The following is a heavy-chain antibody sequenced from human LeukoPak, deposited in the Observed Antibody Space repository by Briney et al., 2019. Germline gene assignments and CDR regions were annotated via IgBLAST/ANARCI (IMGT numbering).Heavy chain of an antibody. D-gene: IGHD6-19*01. CDR2: IHYSGST. CDR3: ARDGVAGGFDY. Sequence: PSETLSLTCTVSGGSIGSYYWNWIRQAPGKGLEWIGYIHYSGSTNHNSSLKSRVTISVDTSKNQYSLKLSSVTAADTAVYYCARDGVAGGFDYGGQGTLVTVSS. J-gene: IGHJ4*02. CDR1: GGSIGSYY. V-gene: IGHV4-59*01.